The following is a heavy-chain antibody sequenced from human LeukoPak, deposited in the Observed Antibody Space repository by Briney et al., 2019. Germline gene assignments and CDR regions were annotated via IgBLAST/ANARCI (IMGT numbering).Heavy chain of an antibody. CDR1: GFTFSSYG. Sequence: GRSLRLSCAASGFTFSSYGMHWVRQAPGKGLEWVAVIWYDGSNKYYADSVKGRFTISRDNSKNTLHLQMNSLRAEDTAVYYCARELVVAGFDYWGQGTLVTVSS. J-gene: IGHJ4*02. V-gene: IGHV3-33*01. D-gene: IGHD2-15*01. CDR3: ARELVVAGFDY. CDR2: IWYDGSNK.